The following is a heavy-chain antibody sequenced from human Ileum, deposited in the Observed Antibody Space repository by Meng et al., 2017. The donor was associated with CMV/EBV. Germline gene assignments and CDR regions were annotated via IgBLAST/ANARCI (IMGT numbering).Heavy chain of an antibody. J-gene: IGHJ3*02. Sequence: ASVKVSCKTSGYTFSNYGIVWVRQAPGQGLEWMGWISGYNNYTNYVQKVQGRVTMTTDTSTSTAFMELRSLRSDDTAVYYCAIYCSSTSCQVAAFDIWGQGTMVTVSS. CDR2: ISGYNNYT. V-gene: IGHV1-18*01. CDR3: AIYCSSTSCQVAAFDI. D-gene: IGHD2-2*01. CDR1: GYTFSNYG.